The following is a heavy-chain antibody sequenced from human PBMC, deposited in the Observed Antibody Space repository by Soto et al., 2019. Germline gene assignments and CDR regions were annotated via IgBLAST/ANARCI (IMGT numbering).Heavy chain of an antibody. D-gene: IGHD3-9*01. J-gene: IGHJ6*03. CDR3: ARVVGRYFDIYYMDV. V-gene: IGHV1-24*01. Sequence: ASVKVSCKVSGYTLTELFMHWVRQAPGQGLEWMGGINADNGETIYAQKLQGRVTMTTDTSTSTAYMELRSLRSDDTAVYYCARVVGRYFDIYYMDVWGKGTTVTVSS. CDR1: GYTLTELF. CDR2: INADNGET.